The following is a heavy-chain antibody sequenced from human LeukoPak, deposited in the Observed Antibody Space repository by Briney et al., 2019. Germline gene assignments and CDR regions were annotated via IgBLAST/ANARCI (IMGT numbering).Heavy chain of an antibody. V-gene: IGHV3-30-3*01. J-gene: IGHJ4*02. CDR2: ISYDGSNK. D-gene: IGHD3-22*01. CDR3: AKGRYYYDSSGYYPNFDY. CDR1: GFTFSSYA. Sequence: GGSLRLSCAASGFTFSSYAMHWVRQAPGKGLDWVAVISYDGSNKYYADSVKGRFTISRDNSKNTLYLQMNSLRAEDTAVYYCAKGRYYYDSSGYYPNFDYWGQGTLVTVSS.